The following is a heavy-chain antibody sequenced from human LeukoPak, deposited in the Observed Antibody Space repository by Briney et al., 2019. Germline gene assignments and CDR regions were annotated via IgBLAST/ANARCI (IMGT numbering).Heavy chain of an antibody. J-gene: IGHJ6*02. Sequence: GGTLRLSCAASVFTFSDHYMNWVGRAPGKGLEGVGGIRNKANSYTTEYAASVKGRFTISRDDSKKSLYLQMNSLKTEDTAVYYCARAAIRRSYYYGMDVWGQGTTVTVSS. CDR1: VFTFSDHY. D-gene: IGHD2-2*02. CDR3: ARAAIRRSYYYGMDV. V-gene: IGHV3-72*01. CDR2: IRNKANSYTT.